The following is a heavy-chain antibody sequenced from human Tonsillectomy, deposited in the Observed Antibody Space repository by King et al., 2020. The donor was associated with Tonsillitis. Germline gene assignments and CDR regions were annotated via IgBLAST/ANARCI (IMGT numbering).Heavy chain of an antibody. D-gene: IGHD3-3*01. J-gene: IGHJ3*02. Sequence: QLVQSGAEVKKPGSSVKVSCKASGGTFSSYAISWVRQAPGQGLEWMGRIIPILGIANYAQKFQGGVTITADKSTSTAYMELSSLRSEDTAVYYCARDLYAPSITIFGVVNRPDAFDIWGQGTMVTVSS. CDR2: IIPILGIA. CDR3: ARDLYAPSITIFGVVNRPDAFDI. CDR1: GGTFSSYA. V-gene: IGHV1-69*04.